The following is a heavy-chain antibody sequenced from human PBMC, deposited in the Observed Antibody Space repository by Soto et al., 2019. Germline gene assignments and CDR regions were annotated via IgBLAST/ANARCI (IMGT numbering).Heavy chain of an antibody. V-gene: IGHV1-3*01. CDR1: GYTFTSYA. J-gene: IGHJ4*02. Sequence: ASVKVSCKASGYTFTSYAMHWVRQAPGQRLEWMGWINAGNGNTKYSQKFQGRVTITRDTSASTAYMELSSLRSEDTAVYYCARDIGYCSGGSCLFFDYWGQGTLVTVSS. CDR3: ARDIGYCSGGSCLFFDY. D-gene: IGHD2-15*01. CDR2: INAGNGNT.